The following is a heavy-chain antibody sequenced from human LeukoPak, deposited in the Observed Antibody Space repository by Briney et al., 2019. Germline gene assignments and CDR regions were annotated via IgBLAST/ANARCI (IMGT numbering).Heavy chain of an antibody. D-gene: IGHD3-16*01. CDR3: ARQRGTPEYYFDY. CDR2: IIPILGIA. CDR1: GYSFTSYW. V-gene: IGHV1-69*02. J-gene: IGHJ4*02. Sequence: KISCKGSGYSFTSYWISWVRQAPGQGLEWMGRIIPILGIANYAQKFQGRVTITANKSTSTAYMELSSLRSEDTAVYYCARQRGTPEYYFDYWGQGTLVTVSS.